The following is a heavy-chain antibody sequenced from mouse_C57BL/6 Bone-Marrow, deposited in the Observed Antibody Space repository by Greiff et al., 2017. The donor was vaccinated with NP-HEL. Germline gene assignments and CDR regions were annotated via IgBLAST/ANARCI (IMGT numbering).Heavy chain of an antibody. CDR3: ARPLLLRYWYFDV. CDR2: ISSGGSYT. Sequence: EVMLVESGGDLVKPGGSLKLSCAASGFTFSSYGMSWVRQTPDKRLEWVATISSGGSYTYYPDSVKGRFTFSRDNAKNTLYLQMSSLKSEDTAVDYCARPLLLRYWYFDVWGTGTTVTVSS. V-gene: IGHV5-6*01. J-gene: IGHJ1*03. CDR1: GFTFSSYG. D-gene: IGHD1-1*01.